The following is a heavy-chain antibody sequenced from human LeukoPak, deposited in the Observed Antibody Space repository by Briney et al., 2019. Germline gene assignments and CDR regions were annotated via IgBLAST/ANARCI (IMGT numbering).Heavy chain of an antibody. D-gene: IGHD5-18*01. CDR2: IYSSGTT. V-gene: IGHV4-59*08. Sequence: SETLSLTCTVSGGSINSHYWSWIRQPPGKGLEYIGYIYSSGTTNYNPSLKSRVTISVDTSKNQSSLNLTSVTAADTAVYYCARHPGYSYGPLDFWGQGTLVTVSS. CDR3: ARHPGYSYGPLDF. CDR1: GGSINSHY. J-gene: IGHJ4*02.